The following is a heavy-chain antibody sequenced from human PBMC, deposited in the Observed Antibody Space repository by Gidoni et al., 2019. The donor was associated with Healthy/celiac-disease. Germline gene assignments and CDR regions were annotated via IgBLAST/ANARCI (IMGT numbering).Heavy chain of an antibody. CDR1: GFTFSSYS. J-gene: IGHJ5*02. CDR2: ISSSSSYI. Sequence: EVQLVESGGGLVKPGGSLRLSCAASGFTFSSYSMNWVRQAPGKGLEWVSSISSSSSYIYYADSVKGRFTISRDNAKNSLYLQMNSLRAEDTAVYYCARDQRIGILWFDPWGQGTLVTVSS. V-gene: IGHV3-21*01. D-gene: IGHD1-20*01. CDR3: ARDQRIGILWFDP.